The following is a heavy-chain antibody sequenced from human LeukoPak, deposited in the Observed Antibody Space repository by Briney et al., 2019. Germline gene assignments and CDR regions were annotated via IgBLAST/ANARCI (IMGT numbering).Heavy chain of an antibody. Sequence: ASVKVSCKASGYTFSGYYIHWVRQAPGQGLEWMGWINPNTGGTKYAQRFQDRVTMTRDTSISTAYMEVSRLRYDDTAVYYCARPLRVTMIRGAAFRASSDFDPWGQGTLVTVSS. D-gene: IGHD3-10*01. V-gene: IGHV1-2*02. CDR2: INPNTGGT. J-gene: IGHJ5*02. CDR1: GYTFSGYY. CDR3: ARPLRVTMIRGAAFRASSDFDP.